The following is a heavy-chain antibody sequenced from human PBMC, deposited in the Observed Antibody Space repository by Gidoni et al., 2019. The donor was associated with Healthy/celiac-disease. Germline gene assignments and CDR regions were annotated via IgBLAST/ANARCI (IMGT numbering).Heavy chain of an antibody. CDR2: ISGSGGST. D-gene: IGHD5-18*01. V-gene: IGHV3-23*01. Sequence: EVRLLESGGGLVQPGGSLRLSCEASGLPFVSYAMSWVRQAPGKGLEWVAAISGSGGSTYYADSVKGRFTISRDNSKNTLYLQMNSLRAEDTAVYYCAKWLDTAMVDHFDYWGQGTLVTVAS. CDR1: GLPFVSYA. CDR3: AKWLDTAMVDHFDY. J-gene: IGHJ4*02.